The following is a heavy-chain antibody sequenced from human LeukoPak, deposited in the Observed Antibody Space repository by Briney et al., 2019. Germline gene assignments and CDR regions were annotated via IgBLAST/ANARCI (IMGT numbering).Heavy chain of an antibody. CDR3: SISYVPGKDAYFDL. D-gene: IGHD3-10*02. Sequence: GGSLRLSCATSGFTVTDHYMDWVRQAPGEGLDWVARIRNRPKSYTTEYAASVKGRFTISRDDSKSSLFLQMSGLRTEDTAMYYCSISYVPGKDAYFDLRGQGTLVTVSS. V-gene: IGHV3-72*01. J-gene: IGHJ5*02. CDR2: IRNRPKSYTT. CDR1: GFTVTDHY.